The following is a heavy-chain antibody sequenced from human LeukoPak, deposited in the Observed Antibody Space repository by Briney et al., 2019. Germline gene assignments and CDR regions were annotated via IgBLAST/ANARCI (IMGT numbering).Heavy chain of an antibody. CDR1: GGSISSSNW. V-gene: IGHV4-4*02. CDR3: ARVAYYGSGSRYYYGMDV. D-gene: IGHD3-10*01. J-gene: IGHJ6*04. Sequence: SGTLSLTCAVSGGSISSSNWWSWVRQPPGKGLEWIGEIYHSGSTNYNPSLKSRVTISVDKSKNQFSLKLSSVTAADTAVYYCARVAYYGSGSRYYYGMDVWGKGTTVTVSS. CDR2: IYHSGST.